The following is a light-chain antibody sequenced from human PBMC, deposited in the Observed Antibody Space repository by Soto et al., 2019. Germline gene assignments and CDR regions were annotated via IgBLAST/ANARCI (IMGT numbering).Light chain of an antibody. CDR3: QSSDSSLSAV. J-gene: IGLJ2*01. CDR2: GNS. V-gene: IGLV1-40*01. CDR1: SSNIGAGYD. Sequence: QSVLTQPPSVSGAPGQRVTISCTGSSSNIGAGYDVHWYQQLPGTAPKLLIYGNSNRPSGVPDRFSGSKSGTSASLAITGLQAEDEADYYCQSSDSSLSAVFGGGTKLTVL.